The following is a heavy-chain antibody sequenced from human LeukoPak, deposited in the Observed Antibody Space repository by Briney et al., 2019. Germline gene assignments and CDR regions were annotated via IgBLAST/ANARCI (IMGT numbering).Heavy chain of an antibody. D-gene: IGHD1-14*01. CDR3: AREGGLTEGGFDY. Sequence: GGSLRLSCAASGFTFSNYWMHWVRQVPGEGLVWVSRINTDGSSTNYADSVKGRFTISRDNAKNTLYLQMSSLRVEDTAVYSCAREGGLTEGGFDYWGQGTLVTVS. V-gene: IGHV3-74*01. CDR1: GFTFSNYW. J-gene: IGHJ4*02. CDR2: INTDGSST.